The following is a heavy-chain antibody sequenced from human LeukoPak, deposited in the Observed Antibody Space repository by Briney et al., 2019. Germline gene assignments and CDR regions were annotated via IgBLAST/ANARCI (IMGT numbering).Heavy chain of an antibody. CDR2: TYYRSKWYN. V-gene: IGHV6-1*01. CDR1: GDSVSSNSAA. J-gene: IGHJ4*02. Sequence: SQTLSLTCAISGDSVSSNSAAWNWIRQSPSRGLEWLGRTYYRSKWYNDYAVSVKSRITINPDTSKNQFSLQLNSVTPEDTAVYYCARTDTAMTYPPGIPFDYWGQGTLVTVSS. CDR3: ARTDTAMTYPPGIPFDY. D-gene: IGHD5-18*01.